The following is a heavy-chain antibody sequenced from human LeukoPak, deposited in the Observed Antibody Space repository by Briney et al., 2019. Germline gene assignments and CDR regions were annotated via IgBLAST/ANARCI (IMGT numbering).Heavy chain of an antibody. J-gene: IGHJ5*02. CDR3: ARGRRIVVVPAAIIWFDP. CDR2: INHSGST. Sequence: SETLSLTCAVYGGSFSGYYWSRIRQPPGKGLEWIGEINHSGSTNYNPSLKSRVTISVDTSKNQFSLKLSSVTAADTAVYYCARGRRIVVVPAAIIWFDPWGQGTLVTVSS. D-gene: IGHD2-2*02. CDR1: GGSFSGYY. V-gene: IGHV4-34*01.